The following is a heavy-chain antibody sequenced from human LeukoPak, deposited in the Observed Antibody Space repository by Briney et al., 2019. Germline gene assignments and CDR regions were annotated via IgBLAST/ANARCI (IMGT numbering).Heavy chain of an antibody. V-gene: IGHV3-21*01. CDR3: ARDANIWFGESYYFDY. D-gene: IGHD3-10*01. J-gene: IGHJ4*02. CDR1: GFTFSSYS. Sequence: GGSLRLSCAASGFTFSSYSMNWVRQAPGKGLEWVSSISSSSSYIYYADSVKGRFTISRDNSKNTLYLQMNSLRAEDTAVYYCARDANIWFGESYYFDYWGQGTLVTVSS. CDR2: ISSSSSYI.